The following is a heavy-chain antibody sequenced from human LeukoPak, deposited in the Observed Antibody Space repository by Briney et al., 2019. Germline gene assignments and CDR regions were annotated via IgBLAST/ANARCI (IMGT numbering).Heavy chain of an antibody. CDR2: IFYSGST. Sequence: SETLSLTCSVSGGSIRVSYWNWIRQPPGKGLEWIGYIFYSGSTNYNPSLKSRVTISVDTSKNQFSLKLNSVTAADTAVYYCARYDSSGYYYFDYWGQGTLVTVSS. CDR3: ARYDSSGYYYFDY. CDR1: GGSIRVSY. V-gene: IGHV4-59*01. D-gene: IGHD3-22*01. J-gene: IGHJ4*02.